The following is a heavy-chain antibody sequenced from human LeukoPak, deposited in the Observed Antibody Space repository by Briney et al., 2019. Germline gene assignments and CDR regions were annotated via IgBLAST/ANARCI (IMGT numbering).Heavy chain of an antibody. CDR1: GFIVSNTY. CDR2: IHNDGST. J-gene: IGHJ4*02. CDR3: ASLARDY. D-gene: IGHD3-3*02. Sequence: GGSLTLSCAASGFIVSNTYMTWVRQAPGKGLEWVSVIHNDGSTYYADSVKGRFTISRDNSMNMLFLRMNSLRVEDTAVYFCASLARDYWGQGTLVSVSS. V-gene: IGHV3-53*01.